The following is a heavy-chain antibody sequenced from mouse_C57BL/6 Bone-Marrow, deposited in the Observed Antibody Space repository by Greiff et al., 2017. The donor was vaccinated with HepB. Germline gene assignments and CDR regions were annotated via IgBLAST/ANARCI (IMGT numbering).Heavy chain of an antibody. CDR2: IDPETGGT. Sequence: QVQLQQSGAELVRPGASVTLSCKASGYTFTDYEMHWVKQTPVHGLEWIGAIDPETGGTAYNQKFKGKAILTADKSSSTAYMELRSLTSEDSAVYYCTSVGITTVVATNYYAMDYWGQGTSVTVSS. CDR3: TSVGITTVVATNYYAMDY. D-gene: IGHD1-1*01. V-gene: IGHV1-15*01. CDR1: GYTFTDYE. J-gene: IGHJ4*01.